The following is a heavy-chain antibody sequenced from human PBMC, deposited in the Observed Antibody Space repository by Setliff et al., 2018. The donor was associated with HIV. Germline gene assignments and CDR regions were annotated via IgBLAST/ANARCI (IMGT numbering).Heavy chain of an antibody. CDR3: ARDHWVAGLDY. J-gene: IGHJ4*02. Sequence: GGSLRLSCAASGFTFSSYGMHWVRQAPGKGLEWVANIKQDGSEKNYVDSVKGRFTISRDTAKNSLYLQMNSLRVEDTAVYYCARDHWVAGLDYWGQGTLVTVSS. CDR2: IKQDGSEK. D-gene: IGHD6-19*01. CDR1: GFTFSSYG. V-gene: IGHV3-7*01.